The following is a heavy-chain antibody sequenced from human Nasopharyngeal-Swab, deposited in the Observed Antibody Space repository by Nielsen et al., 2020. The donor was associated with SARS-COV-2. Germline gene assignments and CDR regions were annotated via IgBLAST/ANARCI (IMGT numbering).Heavy chain of an antibody. Sequence: GSLRLSCAASGFTFSDYYMSWIRQAPGKGLEWVSYISSSGSTIYYADSVKGRFTISRDNAKNSLYLQMNSLRAEDTAVYYCARDAYCGGDCYTLFYYYGMDVWGQGTTVTVSS. CDR3: ARDAYCGGDCYTLFYYYGMDV. CDR2: ISSSGSTI. CDR1: GFTFSDYY. V-gene: IGHV3-11*04. D-gene: IGHD2-21*02. J-gene: IGHJ6*02.